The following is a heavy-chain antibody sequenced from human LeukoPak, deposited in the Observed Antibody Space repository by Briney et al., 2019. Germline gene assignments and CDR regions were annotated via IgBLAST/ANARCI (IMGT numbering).Heavy chain of an antibody. CDR1: GFTFSSYA. V-gene: IGHV3-23*01. Sequence: GGSLRLSCAASGFTFSSYAMSWVRQAPGKGLEWVSAISGSGGSTYYADSVKGRFTISRDNSKNTLYLQMNGLRAEDTAVYYCAKGVAVDDAFDIWGQGTMVTVSS. CDR2: ISGSGGST. D-gene: IGHD6-19*01. J-gene: IGHJ3*02. CDR3: AKGVAVDDAFDI.